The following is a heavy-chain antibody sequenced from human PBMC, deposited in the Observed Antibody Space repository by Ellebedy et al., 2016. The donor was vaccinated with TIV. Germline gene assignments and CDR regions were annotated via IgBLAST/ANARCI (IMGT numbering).Heavy chain of an antibody. CDR2: ISTGGAT. D-gene: IGHD3/OR15-3a*01. CDR3: ARTDPWQPIDD. J-gene: IGHJ4*02. Sequence: GESLKISCAASGFTFSNYAMGWVRQAPGEGLEWVSTISTGGATYYADSVKGRFTISRDNSKDTVYLQMNSLGGEDTAVYYCARTDPWQPIDDWGQGILVSVSS. CDR1: GFTFSNYA. V-gene: IGHV3-23*01.